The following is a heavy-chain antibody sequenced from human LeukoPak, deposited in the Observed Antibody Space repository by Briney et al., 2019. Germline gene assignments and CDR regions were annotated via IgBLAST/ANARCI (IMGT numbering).Heavy chain of an antibody. CDR1: GFTFSSYA. CDR2: ISGSGGST. D-gene: IGHD1-26*01. Sequence: PGGSLRLSCAASGFTFSSYAMSWVRQAPRKGLEWVSAISGSGGSTYYADSAKGRFTISRDNSKNTLYLQMNSLRAEDTAVYYCAKDRVGPFDYWGQGTLVTVSS. CDR3: AKDRVGPFDY. J-gene: IGHJ4*02. V-gene: IGHV3-23*01.